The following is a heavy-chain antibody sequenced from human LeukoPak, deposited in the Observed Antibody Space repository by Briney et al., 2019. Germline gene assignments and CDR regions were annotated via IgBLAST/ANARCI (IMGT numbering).Heavy chain of an antibody. Sequence: GGSLRLSCAASGFTFSSYSMNWVRQAPGKGLEWVSSISSSSSYIYYADSVKGRFTISRDNAKNSLYLQMNSLRAEDAAVYYCARDITIRMVPFDYWGQGTLVTVSS. CDR2: ISSSSSYI. J-gene: IGHJ4*02. V-gene: IGHV3-21*01. D-gene: IGHD1-20*01. CDR3: ARDITIRMVPFDY. CDR1: GFTFSSYS.